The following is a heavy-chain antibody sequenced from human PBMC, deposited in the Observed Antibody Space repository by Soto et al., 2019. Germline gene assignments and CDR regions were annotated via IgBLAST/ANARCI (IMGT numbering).Heavy chain of an antibody. CDR1: GFTFSSNG. D-gene: IGHD5-18*01. V-gene: IGHV3-30*03. J-gene: IGHJ4*02. CDR3: VSDRGYGHASVPYS. CDR2: ISYDGGLQ. Sequence: QAQLVESGGGVVQLGRSLRLSCAASGFTFSSNGMNWVRQAPGTGWEWVAVISYDGGLQHYADSVKGRFTISRDNSKNMVLLQMNSLRAEDTAVYYCVSDRGYGHASVPYSWGQGTLVSVSS.